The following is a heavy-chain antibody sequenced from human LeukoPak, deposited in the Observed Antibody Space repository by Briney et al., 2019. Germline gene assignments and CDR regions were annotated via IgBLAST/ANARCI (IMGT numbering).Heavy chain of an antibody. Sequence: SQTLSLTCTVSGGSISSGGYYWSWIRQHPGKGLEWIGYIYYSGSTYYNPSLKSRVTISVDTSKNQFSLKLGSVTAADTAVYYCARLSKPANWFDPWGQGTLVTVSS. D-gene: IGHD5-12*01. CDR1: GGSISSGGYY. CDR3: ARLSKPANWFDP. J-gene: IGHJ5*02. CDR2: IYYSGST. V-gene: IGHV4-31*03.